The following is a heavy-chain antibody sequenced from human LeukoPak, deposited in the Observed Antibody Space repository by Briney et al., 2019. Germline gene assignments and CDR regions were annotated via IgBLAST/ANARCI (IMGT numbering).Heavy chain of an antibody. J-gene: IGHJ3*02. CDR1: GFTFSSYW. V-gene: IGHV3-7*01. CDR2: IKQDGSQK. Sequence: GGSLRLSCAASGFTFSSYWMSWVRQAPGRGLEWVANIKQDGSQKYYVDSVKGRFTISRDNANNLLYLQMNSLRAEDTAVYYCARSNYYDSRSWGFDIWGQGTMVTVSS. CDR3: ARSNYYDSRSWGFDI. D-gene: IGHD3-22*01.